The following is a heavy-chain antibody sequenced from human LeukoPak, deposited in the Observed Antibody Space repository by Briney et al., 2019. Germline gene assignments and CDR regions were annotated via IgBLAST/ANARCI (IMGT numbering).Heavy chain of an antibody. CDR3: ARDDYNRH. Sequence: GGSLRLSCAASGFTFSSYWMHWVRQAPGKGRVWVSRIRSDGSSTTYADSVKGRFTISRDNTKNTLYLQMNSVRADDTAVYYCARDDYNRHWGQGTLVTVSS. CDR2: IRSDGSST. D-gene: IGHD4-11*01. CDR1: GFTFSSYW. J-gene: IGHJ4*02. V-gene: IGHV3-74*01.